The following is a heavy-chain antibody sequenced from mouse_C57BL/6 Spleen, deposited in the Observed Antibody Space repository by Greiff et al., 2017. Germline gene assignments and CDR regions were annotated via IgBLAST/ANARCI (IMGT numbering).Heavy chain of an antibody. Sequence: QVQLQQPGTELVKPGASVKLSCKASGYTFTSYGMHWVKQRPGQGLEWIGNINPSNGGTNYNEKFKSKATLTVDKSSSTAYMQLSSLTSEDSAVYYCARGPITTVVAFDYWGQGTTLTVSS. V-gene: IGHV1-53*01. D-gene: IGHD1-1*01. CDR1: GYTFTSYG. CDR3: ARGPITTVVAFDY. J-gene: IGHJ2*01. CDR2: INPSNGGT.